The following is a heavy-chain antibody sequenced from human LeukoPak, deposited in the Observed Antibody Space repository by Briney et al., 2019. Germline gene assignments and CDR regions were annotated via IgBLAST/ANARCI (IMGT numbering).Heavy chain of an antibody. Sequence: GGSLRLSCAASGFTFSSYAMSWVRQAPGKGLEWVSTISGSGSNTYYADSVKGRFTISRDNSKNTLYLQMNSLRAEDTAVYYCAKVGIRGYSGYDSLYYFDYWGQGTLVTVSS. D-gene: IGHD5-12*01. CDR3: AKVGIRGYSGYDSLYYFDY. J-gene: IGHJ4*02. CDR1: GFTFSSYA. V-gene: IGHV3-23*01. CDR2: ISGSGSNT.